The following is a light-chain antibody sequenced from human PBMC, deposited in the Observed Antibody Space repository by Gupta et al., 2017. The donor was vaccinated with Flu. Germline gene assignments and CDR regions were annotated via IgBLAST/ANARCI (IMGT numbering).Light chain of an antibody. J-gene: IGLJ1*01. CDR2: EVS. V-gene: IGLV2-18*02. CDR1: SSDVGYYNR. CDR3: SSYTSTYTFV. Sequence: QSALTQPPSVSGSPGQSVTISCTGTSSDVGYYNRVSWSQQLPGTVPKLMIYEVSNRPSGVPDRFSGSKSGNTASLTISGLQGDDEADYYCSSYTSTYTFVFGTGTKVTVL.